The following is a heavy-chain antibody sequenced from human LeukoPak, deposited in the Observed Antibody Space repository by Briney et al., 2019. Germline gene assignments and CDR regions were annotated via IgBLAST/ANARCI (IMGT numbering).Heavy chain of an antibody. CDR3: AKGREVDY. CDR1: GFTFSSYG. J-gene: IGHJ4*02. V-gene: IGHV3-30*18. Sequence: GGSLRPSCAASGFTFSSYGMHWVRQAPGKGPEWVAVISYDGSNKYYADSVKGRFTISRDNSKNTLYLQMNSLRAEDTAVYYCAKGREVDYWGQGTLVTVSS. CDR2: ISYDGSNK.